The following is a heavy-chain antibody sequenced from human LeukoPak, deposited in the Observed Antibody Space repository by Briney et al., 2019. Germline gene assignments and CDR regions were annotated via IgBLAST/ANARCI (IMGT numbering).Heavy chain of an antibody. V-gene: IGHV3-33*06. CDR1: KFTFSHFG. Sequence: GRSLRLSCAASKFTFSHFGMHWVHQAPGKGLEWVAVIWNDGSNQYYAESVKGRFTVSRDNSQNMVYLQMNSLRPEDTAVYYCAKDAQRGFDYSNSLENWGQGTLVTVSS. D-gene: IGHD4-11*01. CDR3: AKDAQRGFDYSNSLEN. CDR2: IWNDGSNQ. J-gene: IGHJ4*02.